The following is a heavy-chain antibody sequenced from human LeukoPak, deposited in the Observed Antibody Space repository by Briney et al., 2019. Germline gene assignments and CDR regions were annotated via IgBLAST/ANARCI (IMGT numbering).Heavy chain of an antibody. J-gene: IGHJ4*03. CDR2: IDHRGDT. D-gene: IGHD5-24*01. CDR3: ARGATISQTGYFDF. CDR1: GGSFSPYY. Sequence: SETLSLTCAVYGGSFSPYYWSWIRQSPGKGLEWIAGIDHRGDTNYNPSVKSRVTISIDTSKNQFSLNTRSLSAADTAVYYCARGATISQTGYFDFWGQGTLVTVSS. V-gene: IGHV4-34*01.